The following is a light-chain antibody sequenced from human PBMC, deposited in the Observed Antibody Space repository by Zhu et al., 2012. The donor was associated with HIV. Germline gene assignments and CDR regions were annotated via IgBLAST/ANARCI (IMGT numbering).Light chain of an antibody. J-gene: IGKJ1*01. CDR3: HQYDNSWT. CDR2: GAS. Sequence: EIVLTQSPGTLSLSPGEIATLSCRASQKIGSSYLAWYQQRPGQAPRLLIYGASDRASGVPDRFSGSGSGTDFTLSISRLEPEDFAVYYCHQYDNSWTFGQGTKVEIK. CDR1: QKIGSSY. V-gene: IGKV3-20*01.